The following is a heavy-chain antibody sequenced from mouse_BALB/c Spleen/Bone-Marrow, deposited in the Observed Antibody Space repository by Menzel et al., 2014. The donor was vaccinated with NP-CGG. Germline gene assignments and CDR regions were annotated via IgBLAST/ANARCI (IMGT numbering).Heavy chain of an antibody. CDR3: ARYGNYGDYFDY. D-gene: IGHD2-1*01. CDR1: GYTFTSYW. J-gene: IGHJ2*01. CDR2: INPSTGYT. V-gene: IGHV1-7*01. Sequence: QVQLKESGAELAKPGASVEMSCKASGYTFTSYWMHWVKQRPGQGLEWIGYINPSTGYTEYNQKFKDKATLTADKSSSTAYMQLSSLTSEDSAVYYCARYGNYGDYFDYWGQGTTLTVSS.